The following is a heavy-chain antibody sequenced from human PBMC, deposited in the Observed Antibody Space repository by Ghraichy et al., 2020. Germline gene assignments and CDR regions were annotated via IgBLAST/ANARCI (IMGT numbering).Heavy chain of an antibody. CDR3: ARDVNSDRWYFDL. CDR1: GFTFSDYS. V-gene: IGHV3-11*01. J-gene: IGHJ2*01. CDR2: IGSSGSPI. Sequence: GGSLRLSCAASGFTFSDYSMTWIRQAPGKGLEWVSYIGSSGSPIHYADSVKGRFTISRDNAQNSLALHMSSLRAEDTAVYYCARDVNSDRWYFDLWGRGTLVSVSS. D-gene: IGHD2-21*02.